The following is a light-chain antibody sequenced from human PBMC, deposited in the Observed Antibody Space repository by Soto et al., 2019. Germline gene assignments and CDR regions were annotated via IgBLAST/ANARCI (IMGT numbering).Light chain of an antibody. V-gene: IGKV1-6*02. CDR3: LQDYLYPLT. Sequence: AIQMTQSPSSLSASVGDRVTITCRASQGIRTDLGWYQQKPGKAPNLLIYGASSLQSGVPSRFSGSGSGTDFTLTINGLQPEDFATYYCLQDYLYPLTFGGGTKVEIK. J-gene: IGKJ4*01. CDR2: GAS. CDR1: QGIRTD.